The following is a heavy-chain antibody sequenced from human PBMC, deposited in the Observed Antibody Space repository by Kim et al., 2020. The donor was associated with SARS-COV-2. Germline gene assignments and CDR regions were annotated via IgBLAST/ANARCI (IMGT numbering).Heavy chain of an antibody. CDR3: ARLGYCSSSSCYTWLDY. Sequence: LKSRVTISVATSKNQFSLKLRSVTAADTAVYYCARLGYCSSSSCYTWLDYWGQGTLVTVSS. D-gene: IGHD2-2*02. V-gene: IGHV4-39*01. J-gene: IGHJ4*02.